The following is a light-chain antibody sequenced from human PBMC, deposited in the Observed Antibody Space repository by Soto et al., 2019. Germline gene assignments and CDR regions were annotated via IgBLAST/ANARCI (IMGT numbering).Light chain of an antibody. CDR2: KAS. CDR1: QNINTW. Sequence: DIQMTQSPSTLSASVGDRVAITCRASQNINTWLAWYQQKPGKAPKLLIYKASSLESGVPSRFSGSGSGTEFTLTISSLQPDDFATYYCQQYNSYSRTFGQGTKLEIK. J-gene: IGKJ2*01. V-gene: IGKV1-5*03. CDR3: QQYNSYSRT.